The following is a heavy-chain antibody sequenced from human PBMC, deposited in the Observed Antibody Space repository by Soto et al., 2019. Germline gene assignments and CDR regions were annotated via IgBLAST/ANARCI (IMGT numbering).Heavy chain of an antibody. J-gene: IGHJ6*03. V-gene: IGHV1-3*01. CDR2: INAGNGNT. CDR1: GYTFTSYA. D-gene: IGHD2-15*01. CDR3: ARAARYCSGGSCYSYCYYYYMDV. Sequence: QVQLVQSGAEVKKPGASVKVSCKASGYTFTSYAMHWVRQAPGQRLEWMGWINAGNGNTKYSQKFQGRVTITRDTSATTAYMELSSLRSEDTAVYYCARAARYCSGGSCYSYCYYYYMDVWGKGTTVTVSS.